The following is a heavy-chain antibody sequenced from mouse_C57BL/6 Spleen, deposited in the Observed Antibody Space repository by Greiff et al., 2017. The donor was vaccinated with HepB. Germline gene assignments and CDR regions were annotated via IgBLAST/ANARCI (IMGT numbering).Heavy chain of an antibody. CDR3: ARGLYYDYDEGWFAY. Sequence: DVQLQESGGGLVKPGGSLKLSCAASGFTFSDYGMHWVRQAPEKGLEWVAYISSGSSTIYYADTVKGRFTISRDNAKNTLFLQMTSLRSEDTAMYYCARGLYYDYDEGWFAYWGQGTLVTVSA. V-gene: IGHV5-17*01. CDR1: GFTFSDYG. D-gene: IGHD2-4*01. J-gene: IGHJ3*01. CDR2: ISSGSSTI.